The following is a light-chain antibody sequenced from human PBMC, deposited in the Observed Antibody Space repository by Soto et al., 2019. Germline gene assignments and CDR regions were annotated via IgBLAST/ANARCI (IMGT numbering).Light chain of an antibody. J-gene: IGLJ3*02. Sequence: QSALTQPASVAGSPGQSITLSCTGGNSDVAGHNRISWYHQHPCRAPKGLIYNVNERPSGISGRFSGSKAGNTASLAISGLQPEDEADYYCCSYAGGLTCVFAGGTKLTVL. CDR2: NVN. V-gene: IGLV2-23*02. CDR3: CSYAGGLTCV. CDR1: NSDVAGHNR.